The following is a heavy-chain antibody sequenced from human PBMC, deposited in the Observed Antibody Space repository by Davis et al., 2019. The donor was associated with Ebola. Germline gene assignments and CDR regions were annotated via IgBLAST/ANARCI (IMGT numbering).Heavy chain of an antibody. J-gene: IGHJ4*02. CDR1: GFTVSSNY. D-gene: IGHD5-18*01. CDR3: ARDFLGYSYGYGPG. CDR2: IYSGGST. V-gene: IGHV3-53*04. Sequence: PGGSLRLSCAASGFTVSSNYMSWVRQAPGKGLEWVSVIYSGGSTYYADSVKGRFTISRHNSKNTLYLQMNSLRAEDTAVYYCARDFLGYSYGYGPGWGQGTLVTVSS.